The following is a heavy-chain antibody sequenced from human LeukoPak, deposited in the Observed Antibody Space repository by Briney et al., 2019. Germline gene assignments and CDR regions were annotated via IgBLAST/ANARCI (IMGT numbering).Heavy chain of an antibody. CDR2: IYDRGST. V-gene: IGHV4-59*01. Sequence: SETLSLTWPVSGGSISRYYWSWIRQPPGKGLEWIGNIYDRGSTKYNPSLKSRVTISVDTSKNQFSLRLSSVTAADTAVYYCARGRTFDNWGQGTLVTVSS. CDR1: GGSISRYY. J-gene: IGHJ4*02. CDR3: ARGRTFDN.